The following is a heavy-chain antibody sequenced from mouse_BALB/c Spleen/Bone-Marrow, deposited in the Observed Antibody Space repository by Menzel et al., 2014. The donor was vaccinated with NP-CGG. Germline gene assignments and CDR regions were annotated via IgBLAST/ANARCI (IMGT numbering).Heavy chain of an antibody. D-gene: IGHD2-4*01. CDR1: GFSLTGYG. V-gene: IGHV2-6-7*01. CDR3: ARDSFLITRALDY. Sequence: VKLMESGPGLVAPPQSLSITCTVSGFSLTGYGVSWVRQPPGKGLEWLGMIWGDGSTDYNSALKSRLSINKDNSKSQVFLKMNSLQTDDTARYYCARDSFLITRALDYWGQGTSVTVSS. J-gene: IGHJ4*01. CDR2: IWGDGST.